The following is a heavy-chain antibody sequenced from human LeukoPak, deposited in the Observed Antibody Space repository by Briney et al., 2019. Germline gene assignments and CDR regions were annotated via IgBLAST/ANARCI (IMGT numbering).Heavy chain of an antibody. CDR3: ARDENLPPLGYNWNYVVYGMDV. Sequence: GGSLRLSCAASGFTFSSYSMNWVRQAPGKGLEWVSSISSSSSYIYYADSVRGRFTISRDNAKNSLYLQMNSLRAEDTAVYYCARDENLPPLGYNWNYVVYGMDVWGQGTTVTVSS. CDR1: GFTFSSYS. V-gene: IGHV3-21*01. CDR2: ISSSSSYI. D-gene: IGHD1-7*01. J-gene: IGHJ6*02.